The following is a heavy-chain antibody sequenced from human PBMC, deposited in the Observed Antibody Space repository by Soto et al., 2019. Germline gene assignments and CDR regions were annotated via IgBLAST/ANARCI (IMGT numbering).Heavy chain of an antibody. V-gene: IGHV1-8*01. CDR2: INPNRGNT. Sequence: QVQLVQSGAEVKKPGASVKVSCKASGYTFTSYDINWERRATAQVCEWMGWINPNRGNTGNGQQFQGRVTMTRNASISTAYMELSSLRSEDTAVYYCATATDFWSGYQTDYWGQGTLVTVSS. CDR3: ATATDFWSGYQTDY. CDR1: GYTFTSYD. D-gene: IGHD3-3*01. J-gene: IGHJ4*02.